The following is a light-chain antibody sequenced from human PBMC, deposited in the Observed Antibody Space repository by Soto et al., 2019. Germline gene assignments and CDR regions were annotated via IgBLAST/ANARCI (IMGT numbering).Light chain of an antibody. Sequence: QSALTQPASVSGSPGQSITISCTGTSSDVGGYNYVSWYQQQAGKAPKLIIHEVSNRPSGVSNRFSGSKSGNTASLTISGLQADDEADYFCCSSAPESTYVFGTGTKLTVL. V-gene: IGLV2-14*01. CDR1: SSDVGGYNY. CDR3: CSSAPESTYV. CDR2: EVS. J-gene: IGLJ1*01.